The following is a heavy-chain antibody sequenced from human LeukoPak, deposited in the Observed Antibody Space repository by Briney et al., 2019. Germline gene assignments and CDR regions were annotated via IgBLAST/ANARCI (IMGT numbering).Heavy chain of an antibody. CDR1: GFTFTTYD. J-gene: IGHJ6*03. CDR2: IGTTGDT. Sequence: GGSLRLSCAASGFTFTTYDMHWVRQATGKGLEWVSAIGTTGDTYYPGSVKGRFTISRENVKNSLYLQMNSLRAGDTAVYYCARDRGGGHMDVWGKGTTVTISS. D-gene: IGHD2-15*01. V-gene: IGHV3-13*01. CDR3: ARDRGGGHMDV.